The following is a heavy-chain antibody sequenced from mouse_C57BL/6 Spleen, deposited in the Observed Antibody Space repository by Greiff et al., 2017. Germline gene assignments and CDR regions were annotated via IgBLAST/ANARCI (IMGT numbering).Heavy chain of an antibody. CDR1: GYSITSGYY. D-gene: IGHD2-5*01. Sequence: DVQLQESGPGLVKPSQSLSLTCSVTGYSITSGYYWNWIRQFPGNKLEWMGYISYDGSNKYNPSLKNRISITRDTSKNQFFLKLNSVTTEDTATYYWARGGAYYSNYGGYFDVWGTGTTVTVSS. J-gene: IGHJ1*03. V-gene: IGHV3-6*01. CDR2: ISYDGSN. CDR3: ARGGAYYSNYGGYFDV.